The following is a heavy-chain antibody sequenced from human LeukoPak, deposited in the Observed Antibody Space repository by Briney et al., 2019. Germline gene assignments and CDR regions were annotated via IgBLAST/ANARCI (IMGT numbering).Heavy chain of an antibody. J-gene: IGHJ5*02. CDR2: ISGSGGST. V-gene: IGHV3-23*01. Sequence: PGGSLTLSCTASGFPFSSYAMSWVRNSPGKGLEWVSGISGSGGSTYYADSVKGRFTISRDNSKNTLYLQMNSLRAEDTAVYYCAKSSYGSGSPNWFDPWGQGTLVTVSS. D-gene: IGHD3-10*01. CDR3: AKSSYGSGSPNWFDP. CDR1: GFPFSSYA.